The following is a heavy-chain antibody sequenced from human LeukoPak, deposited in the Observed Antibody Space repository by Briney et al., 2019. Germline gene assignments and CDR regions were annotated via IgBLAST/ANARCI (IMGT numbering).Heavy chain of an antibody. CDR1: GFTLSSHV. J-gene: IGHJ4*02. CDR3: AKAYSSGWAPYDY. V-gene: IGHV3-23*01. D-gene: IGHD6-19*01. CDR2: ITVSGDTT. Sequence: GGSLRLSCAASGFTLSSHVMSWVRQAPGKGLKWVSDITVSGDTTHYADSVKGRFTISRDNSESTLSLQMTSLRAEDTAVYYCAKAYSSGWAPYDYWGQGTLVTVSS.